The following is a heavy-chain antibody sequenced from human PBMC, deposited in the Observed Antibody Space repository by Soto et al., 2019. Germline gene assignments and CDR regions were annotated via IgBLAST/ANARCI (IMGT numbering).Heavy chain of an antibody. J-gene: IGHJ4*02. CDR1: GGSISSYY. Sequence: SETLSLTCTVSGGSISSYYWSWIRQPPGKGLEWIGYIYYSGSTNYNPSLKSRVTISVDTSKNQFSLKLSSVTAADTAVYYCARYGDYEGANFDYWGQGTLVTVSS. CDR3: ARYGDYEGANFDY. D-gene: IGHD4-17*01. V-gene: IGHV4-59*01. CDR2: IYYSGST.